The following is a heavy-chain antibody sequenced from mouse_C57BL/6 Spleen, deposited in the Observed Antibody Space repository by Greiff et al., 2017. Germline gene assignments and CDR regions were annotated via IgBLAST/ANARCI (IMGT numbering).Heavy chain of an antibody. CDR3: ASFYYGSSYGYFDV. Sequence: VQLKESGPELVKPGASVKISCKASGYSFTDYNMNWVKQSNGKSLEWIGVINPNYGTTSYNQKFKGKATLTVDQSSSTAYMQLNSLTSEDSAVYYGASFYYGSSYGYFDVWGTGTTVTVSS. J-gene: IGHJ1*03. CDR1: GYSFTDYN. CDR2: INPNYGTT. V-gene: IGHV1-39*01. D-gene: IGHD1-1*01.